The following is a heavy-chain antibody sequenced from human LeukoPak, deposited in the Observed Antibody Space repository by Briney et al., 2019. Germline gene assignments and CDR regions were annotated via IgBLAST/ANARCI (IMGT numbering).Heavy chain of an antibody. CDR1: GFTFDDYA. CDR3: AKGEYDFWSGLFDY. V-gene: IGHV3-9*01. D-gene: IGHD3-3*01. CDR2: ISWNSGSI. J-gene: IGHJ4*02. Sequence: GGSLRLSCAASGFTFDDYAMHWVRQAPGKGLEWVSGISWNSGSIGYADSVKGRFTISRDNAKNSVYLQMNSLRAEDTALYYCAKGEYDFWSGLFDYWGQGTLVTVSS.